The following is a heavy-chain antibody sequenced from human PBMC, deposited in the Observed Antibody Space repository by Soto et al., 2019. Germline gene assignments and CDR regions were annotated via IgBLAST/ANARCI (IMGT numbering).Heavy chain of an antibody. CDR1: GFTFSNYA. V-gene: IGHV3-23*01. D-gene: IGHD2-2*01. J-gene: IGHJ4*02. Sequence: EVQLLESGGGLVQPGGSLRLSCAASGFTFSNYAMTWVRQAPGKGLEWVSTVTGSGVRTSYTDSVKGRFTISRDNSNSKNTLYLQMNSLRAEDTAIYYCAKDLNPTPVDIVVSSYFDLWGQGTLVTVSS. CDR3: AKDLNPTPVDIVVSSYFDL. CDR2: VTGSGVRT.